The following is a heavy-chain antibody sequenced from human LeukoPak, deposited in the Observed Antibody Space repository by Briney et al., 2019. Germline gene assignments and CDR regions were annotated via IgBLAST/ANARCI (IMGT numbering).Heavy chain of an antibody. D-gene: IGHD1-14*01. J-gene: IGHJ4*02. CDR2: IYYSGST. CDR3: ARVAGPELEFNDY. V-gene: IGHV4-31*03. CDR1: GGSISSGGYY. Sequence: PSQTLSLTCTVSGGSISSGGYYWSWIRQHPGKGLEWIGYIYYSGSTYYNPSLKGRVTISVDTSKNQFSLKLSSVTAADTAVYYCARVAGPELEFNDYWGQGTLVTVSS.